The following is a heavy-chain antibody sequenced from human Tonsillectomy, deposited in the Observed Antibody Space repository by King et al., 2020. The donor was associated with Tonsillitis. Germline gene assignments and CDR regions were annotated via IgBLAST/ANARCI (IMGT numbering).Heavy chain of an antibody. D-gene: IGHD1-7*01. J-gene: IGHJ2*01. V-gene: IGHV3-23*04. CDR1: GFTFSVYA. CDR2: INLGGDTT. CDR3: AANLGHLNGRDV. Sequence: VQLVESGGGLAQPGGSLRLSCAASGFTFSVYAMTWVRQAPGKGLEWVSFINLGGDTTSYADTVKGRFTISRDNSKNTLYLQMNSLRAEGTAVYYCAANLGHLNGRDVGGRGTLVTVSS.